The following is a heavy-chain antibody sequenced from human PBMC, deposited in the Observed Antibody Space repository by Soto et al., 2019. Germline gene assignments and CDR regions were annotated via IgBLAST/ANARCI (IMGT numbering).Heavy chain of an antibody. D-gene: IGHD2-2*01. CDR3: AKEGTTSPYHRFDP. CDR1: GSTFSKYA. V-gene: IGHV3-23*01. Sequence: GGSLRLSCVASGSTFSKYAMSWVRQAPGTGLEWGSGLSDGGGSTFYADSVQVRVTISRDNGKNTLYLRMSSPRAEDTAVYFCAKEGTTSPYHRFDPWGQGSLVTVSS. J-gene: IGHJ5*02. CDR2: LSDGGGST.